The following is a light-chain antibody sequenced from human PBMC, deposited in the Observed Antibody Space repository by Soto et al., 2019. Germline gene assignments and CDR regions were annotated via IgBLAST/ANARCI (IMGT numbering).Light chain of an antibody. Sequence: DIQMTQSPTSLSASVGDRVTITCRASQGIRNFVAWYQQKPGKAPKLLIYAASTLQSGVPSRFSGSRSGTDFTLTINSLQPEDVATYSCQKNMSVPVFGPGTKVDIK. J-gene: IGKJ3*01. V-gene: IGKV1-27*01. CDR3: QKNMSVPV. CDR1: QGIRNF. CDR2: AAS.